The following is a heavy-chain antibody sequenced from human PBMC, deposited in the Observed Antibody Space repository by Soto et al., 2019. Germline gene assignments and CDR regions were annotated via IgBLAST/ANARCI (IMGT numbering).Heavy chain of an antibody. V-gene: IGHV1-18*01. J-gene: IGHJ4*02. CDR1: AYTSTLYG. Sequence: QVHLVQSGAEVKRPGASVKVSCKASAYTSTLYGITWVRQAPGQGLEWMGWIRAHNGETKFARKFQDRVTMTTDPSSSTVFMELRTLTSDDPAVYYCATALGTSGWFDYWGQGTLVTVPS. CDR3: ATALGTSGWFDY. D-gene: IGHD6-19*01. CDR2: IRAHNGET.